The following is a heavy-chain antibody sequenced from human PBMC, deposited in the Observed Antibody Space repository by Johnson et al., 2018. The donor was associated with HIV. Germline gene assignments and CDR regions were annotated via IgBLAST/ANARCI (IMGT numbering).Heavy chain of an antibody. V-gene: IGHV3-30*04. CDR2: ISYDGSNK. CDR1: GFTFSSYA. J-gene: IGHJ3*02. D-gene: IGHD3-16*02. CDR3: ARESIEGLSDAFDI. Sequence: QVQLVESGGGVVQPGRSLRLSCAASGFTFSSYAMHWVRQAPGKGLEWVAVISYDGSNKYYADSVKGRFTISRDNSKNTLYLQMNRLRAEDTAVYYCARESIEGLSDAFDIWGQGTMVTVSS.